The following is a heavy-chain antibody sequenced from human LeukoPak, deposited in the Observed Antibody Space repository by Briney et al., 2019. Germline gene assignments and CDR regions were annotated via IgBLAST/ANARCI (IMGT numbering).Heavy chain of an antibody. CDR1: GFSISSSSFY. CDR2: IYYSGST. Sequence: SETLSLSCTVSGFSISSSSFYWGRIRQPPGKGLEWIVSIYYSGSTYYNPSLKSRATITVYTSKNQFSLKLSSVTDADTAVYYCARLSSGWYCDYWGQGTLVTVSS. V-gene: IGHV4-39*01. D-gene: IGHD6-19*01. CDR3: ARLSSGWYCDY. J-gene: IGHJ4*02.